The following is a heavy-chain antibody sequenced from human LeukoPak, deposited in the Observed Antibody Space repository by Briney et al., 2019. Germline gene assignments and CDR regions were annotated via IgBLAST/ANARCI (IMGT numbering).Heavy chain of an antibody. V-gene: IGHV4-34*01. Sequence: PSETLSLTCAVYGGSFSGYYWSWIRQPPGKGLEWIGEINHSGSTNYNPSLKSRVTISVDTSKNQFSLNLSSVTAADTAFYYCASQGHHGKIVGTTLSYFYMDVWGKGTTVTVSS. CDR2: INHSGST. J-gene: IGHJ6*03. D-gene: IGHD1-26*01. CDR1: GGSFSGYY. CDR3: ASQGHHGKIVGTTLSYFYMDV.